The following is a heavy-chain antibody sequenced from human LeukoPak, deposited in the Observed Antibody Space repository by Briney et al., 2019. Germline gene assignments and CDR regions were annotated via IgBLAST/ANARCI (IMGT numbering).Heavy chain of an antibody. Sequence: SETLSLTCAVSGYSISSGYYWGWIRQPPRKGLEWIGSIYHSGSTYYNPSLKSRVTISVDTSKNQFSLKLSSVTAADTAVYYCARARAGDYWGQGTLVTVSS. V-gene: IGHV4-38-2*01. CDR2: IYHSGST. J-gene: IGHJ4*02. CDR3: ARARAGDY. CDR1: GYSISSGYY.